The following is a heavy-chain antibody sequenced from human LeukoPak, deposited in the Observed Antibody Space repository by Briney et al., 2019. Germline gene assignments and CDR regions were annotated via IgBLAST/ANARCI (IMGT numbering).Heavy chain of an antibody. D-gene: IGHD1-26*01. Sequence: GGPLRLSCAASGFTFSSYAMQWLRHAPGEGVEWVAVILYDGSNKYYAVSVKGRFTISRHNSKNTLYLQMNSLRAEDTAVYYCARDGEDSGSYYGYFDYWGQGTLVTVSS. CDR2: ILYDGSNK. CDR1: GFTFSSYA. J-gene: IGHJ4*02. V-gene: IGHV3-30*04. CDR3: ARDGEDSGSYYGYFDY.